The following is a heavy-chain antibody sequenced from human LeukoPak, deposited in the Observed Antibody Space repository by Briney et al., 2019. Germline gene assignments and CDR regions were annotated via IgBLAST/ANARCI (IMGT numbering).Heavy chain of an antibody. D-gene: IGHD2-2*02. Sequence: GGSLRLSCAASGFTFSSYAMSWVRQAPGKGLEWVSAISGSGGSTYYADSVKGRFTISRDNSKNTLYLQMSSLRAEDTAVYYCATTEVVPAAITFDYWGQGTLVTVSS. J-gene: IGHJ4*02. CDR3: ATTEVVPAAITFDY. CDR1: GFTFSSYA. CDR2: ISGSGGST. V-gene: IGHV3-23*01.